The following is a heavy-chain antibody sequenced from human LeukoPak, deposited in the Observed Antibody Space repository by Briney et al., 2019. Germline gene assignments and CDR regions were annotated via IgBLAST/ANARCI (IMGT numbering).Heavy chain of an antibody. CDR2: IYYSGST. J-gene: IGHJ4*02. Sequence: PSETLSLTCTVSGGSISSSSYYWGWIRQPPGKGLEWIGSIYYSGSTYYNPSLKSRVTISVDTSKNRFSLKLSSVTAADTAVYYCARVKTAMGLDFDYWGQGTLVTVSS. CDR1: GGSISSSSYY. D-gene: IGHD5-18*01. V-gene: IGHV4-39*07. CDR3: ARVKTAMGLDFDY.